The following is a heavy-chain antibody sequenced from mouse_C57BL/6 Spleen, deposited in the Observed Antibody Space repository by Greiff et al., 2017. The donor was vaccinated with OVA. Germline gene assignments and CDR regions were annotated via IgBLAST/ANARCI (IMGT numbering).Heavy chain of an antibody. V-gene: IGHV1-81*01. CDR3: ARLGYYGSSYDYAMDY. D-gene: IGHD1-1*01. Sequence: QVQLQQSGAELARPGASVKLSCKASGYTFTSYGISWVKQRTGQGLEWIGEIYPRSGNTYYNEKFKGKATLTADKSSSTAYMELRSLTSEDSAVYFCARLGYYGSSYDYAMDYWGQGTSVTVSS. CDR2: IYPRSGNT. J-gene: IGHJ4*01. CDR1: GYTFTSYG.